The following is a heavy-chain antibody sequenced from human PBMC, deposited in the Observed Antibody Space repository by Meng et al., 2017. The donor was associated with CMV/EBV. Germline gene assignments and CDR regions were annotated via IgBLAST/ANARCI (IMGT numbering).Heavy chain of an antibody. CDR1: GFRFSAYG. V-gene: IGHV3-30*02. J-gene: IGHJ4*02. D-gene: IGHD1-26*01. CDR2: IRYDGSNT. CDR3: ARGASGTYFFDS. Sequence: GESLKISCAASGFRFSAYGMHWVRQAPGKGLEWVTFIRYDGSNTYYADSVKGRFTISRDNSRNRLFLQRNSLRPEDTAVYYCARGASGTYFFDSWGQGTLVTVSS.